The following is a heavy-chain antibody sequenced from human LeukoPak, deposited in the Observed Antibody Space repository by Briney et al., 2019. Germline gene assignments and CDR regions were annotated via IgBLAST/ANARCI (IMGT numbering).Heavy chain of an antibody. CDR1: GFTFSSYA. CDR2: ISGSGGST. V-gene: IGHV3-23*01. D-gene: IGHD2-2*03. CDR3: AKADGYYYYYGMDV. Sequence: GGSLRLSCEASGFTFSSYAMSWVRQAPGKGLEWVSAISGSGGSTYYADSVKGRFTISRDNSKNTLYLQMNSLRAEDTAVYYCAKADGYYYYYGMDVWGQGTTVTVSS. J-gene: IGHJ6*02.